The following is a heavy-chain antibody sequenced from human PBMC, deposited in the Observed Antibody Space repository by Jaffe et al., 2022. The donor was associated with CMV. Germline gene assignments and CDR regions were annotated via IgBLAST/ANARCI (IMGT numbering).Heavy chain of an antibody. D-gene: IGHD3-3*01. Sequence: QVQLQQWGAGLLKPSETLSLTCAVYGGSFSGYYWSWIRQPPGKGLEWIGEINHSGSTNYNPSLKSRVTISVDTSKNQFSLKLSSVTAADTAVYYCARGPSRYYDFWSGYYGDYWGQGTLVTVSS. CDR3: ARGPSRYYDFWSGYYGDY. CDR1: GGSFSGYY. CDR2: INHSGST. V-gene: IGHV4-34*01. J-gene: IGHJ4*02.